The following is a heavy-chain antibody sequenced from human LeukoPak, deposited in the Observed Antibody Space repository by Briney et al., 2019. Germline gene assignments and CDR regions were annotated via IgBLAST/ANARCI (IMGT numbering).Heavy chain of an antibody. CDR3: ARGGNLYCSATSCYDFDY. D-gene: IGHD2-2*01. V-gene: IGHV3-21*01. CDR2: ISSSSSYI. J-gene: IGHJ4*02. CDR1: GFTLSRYS. Sequence: TGGSLRLSCAASGFTLSRYSMNWVRQAPGKGLEWVSSISSSSSYIYYGDSVKGRFTISRDNAKNSLYLQINSLRAEDTAVYYCARGGNLYCSATSCYDFDYWGQGTLVTVSS.